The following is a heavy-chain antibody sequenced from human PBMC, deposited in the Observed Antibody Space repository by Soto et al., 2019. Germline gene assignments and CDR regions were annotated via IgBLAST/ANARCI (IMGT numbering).Heavy chain of an antibody. D-gene: IGHD5-18*01. Sequence: GGSLRLSCSASGFTFSSYAMHWVRQAPGKGLEYVSAISSNGGSTYYADSVKGRFTISRDNSKNTLYLQMSSLRAEDTAVYYCVNLDTAADTYYYGMDVWGQGTTVTVSS. CDR1: GFTFSSYA. J-gene: IGHJ6*02. V-gene: IGHV3-64D*06. CDR2: ISSNGGST. CDR3: VNLDTAADTYYYGMDV.